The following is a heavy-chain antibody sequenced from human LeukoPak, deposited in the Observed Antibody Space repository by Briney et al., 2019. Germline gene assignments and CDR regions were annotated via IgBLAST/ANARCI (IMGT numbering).Heavy chain of an antibody. CDR2: IYYSGST. D-gene: IGHD3-16*01. J-gene: IGHJ4*02. CDR3: AKGGSGYYGYFDH. Sequence: PSETLSLTCTVSGGSISSSSYYWGWIRQPPGKGLEWIGSIYYSGSTNSNPSLRSRVTISVDTSKNHFSLKLSSVTAADTAVYYCAKGGSGYYGYFDHWGQGILVTVSS. V-gene: IGHV4-39*07. CDR1: GGSISSSSYY.